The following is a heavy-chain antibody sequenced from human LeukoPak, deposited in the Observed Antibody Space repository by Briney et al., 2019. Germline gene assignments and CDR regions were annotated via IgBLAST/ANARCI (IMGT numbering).Heavy chain of an antibody. V-gene: IGHV4-59*12. CDR1: GGSISGYY. Sequence: SETLSLTCTVSGGSISGYYWSWIRQPPGKGLKYIGYIHYSGSTTYNPSLKSRVTISVDTSKNQFSLKMNSVTAADTAVYYCAREMGDGYNSGIDYWGQGTLVTVSS. D-gene: IGHD5-24*01. J-gene: IGHJ4*02. CDR2: IHYSGST. CDR3: AREMGDGYNSGIDY.